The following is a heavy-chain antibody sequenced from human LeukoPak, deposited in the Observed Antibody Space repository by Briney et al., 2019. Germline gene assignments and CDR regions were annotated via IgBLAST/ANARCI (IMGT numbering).Heavy chain of an antibody. D-gene: IGHD1-1*01. CDR1: GFAISSYA. CDR2: INNSGTST. J-gene: IGHJ4*02. V-gene: IGHV3-23*05. CDR3: ARSLKWNLVGFDY. Sequence: PGGSLRLSCAASGFAISSYAINWVRQAPGKVLQWVSVINNSGTSTFYAGSVKGRFTISRDNSRNTLYLQMSSLRGEDTALYFCARSLKWNLVGFDYWGQGTLVTVSS.